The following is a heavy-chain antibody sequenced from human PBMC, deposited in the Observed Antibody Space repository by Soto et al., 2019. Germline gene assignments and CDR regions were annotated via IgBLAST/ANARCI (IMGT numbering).Heavy chain of an antibody. D-gene: IGHD6-13*01. Sequence: EVQLLESGGGLVQPGGSLRLSCAASGFTFSSYAMSWVRQAPGKGLEWVSAISGSGGSTYYADSVKGRFTISRDNSKNTLYLQMNSLRAEDTAVYYCARGVAAAGYYFDYWGQGTPVTVSS. CDR1: GFTFSSYA. V-gene: IGHV3-23*01. CDR3: ARGVAAAGYYFDY. J-gene: IGHJ4*02. CDR2: ISGSGGST.